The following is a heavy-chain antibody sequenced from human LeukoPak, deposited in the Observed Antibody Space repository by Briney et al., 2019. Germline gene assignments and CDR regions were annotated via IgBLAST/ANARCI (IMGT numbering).Heavy chain of an antibody. CDR2: IYSGGST. V-gene: IGHV3-66*01. CDR3: TRGGGGFYGDYGNNN. J-gene: IGHJ4*02. Sequence: PGGSLRLSCAASGFTVSSNYMNWVRQAPGKGLEWVSVIYSGGSTYYADSVKGRFTISRDNSKNTLYLQMNSLRAEDTAVYYCTRGGGGFYGDYGNNNWGQGALVTVSS. D-gene: IGHD4-17*01. CDR1: GFTVSSNY.